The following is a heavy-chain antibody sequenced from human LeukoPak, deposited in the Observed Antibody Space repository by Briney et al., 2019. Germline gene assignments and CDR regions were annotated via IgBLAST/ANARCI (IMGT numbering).Heavy chain of an antibody. Sequence: SVKVSCKASGGTFSIYAISWVRQAPGQGLEWMGGIIPIFGTANYAQKFQGRVTITADESTSTAYMELSSLRSEDTAVYYCARDRVDGSGWDSRIVFWFDPWGQGTLVTVSS. V-gene: IGHV1-69*01. CDR1: GGTFSIYA. CDR2: IIPIFGTA. J-gene: IGHJ5*02. CDR3: ARDRVDGSGWDSRIVFWFDP. D-gene: IGHD6-19*01.